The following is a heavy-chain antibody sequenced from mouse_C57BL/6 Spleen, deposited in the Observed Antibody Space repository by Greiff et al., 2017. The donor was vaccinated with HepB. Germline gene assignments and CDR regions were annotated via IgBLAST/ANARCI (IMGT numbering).Heavy chain of an antibody. CDR1: GYTFTSYW. D-gene: IGHD1-1*01. J-gene: IGHJ3*01. CDR3: ARSADYYGSSSWFAY. V-gene: IGHV1-64*01. Sequence: QVQLQQSGAELVKPGASVKLSCKASGYTFTSYWMHWVKQRPGQGLEWIGMIHPNSGSTNYNEKFKSKATLTVDKSSSTAYMQLSSLTSEDSAVYYCARSADYYGSSSWFAYWGQGTLVTVSA. CDR2: IHPNSGST.